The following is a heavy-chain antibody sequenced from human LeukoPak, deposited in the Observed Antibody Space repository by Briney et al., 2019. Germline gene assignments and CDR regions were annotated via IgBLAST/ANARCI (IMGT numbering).Heavy chain of an antibody. CDR3: ARGGLGYSYGSFDY. D-gene: IGHD5-18*01. CDR1: GGSFSGYY. CDR2: INHSGST. J-gene: IGHJ4*02. Sequence: MPSETLSLTCAVYGGSFSGYYWSWIRQPPGKGLEWIGEINHSGSTNYNPSLKSRVTISVDTSKNQFSLKLSSVTAADTAVYYCARGGLGYSYGSFDYWGQGTLVTVSS. V-gene: IGHV4-34*01.